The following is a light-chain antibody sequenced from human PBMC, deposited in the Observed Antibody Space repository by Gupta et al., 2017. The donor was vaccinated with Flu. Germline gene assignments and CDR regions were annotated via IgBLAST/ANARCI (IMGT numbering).Light chain of an antibody. CDR1: QDIANS. J-gene: IGKJ3*01. Sequence: DIQMTQSPSSLSASVGDRVTITCRASQDIANSLNWYQQKPGKAPKLLISDASNWETGVPSRFSGVGYGTDFSFIISSCEPEDVATYYCQQYDNVPPATFGHGTKVDIK. CDR2: DAS. V-gene: IGKV1-33*01. CDR3: QQYDNVPPAT.